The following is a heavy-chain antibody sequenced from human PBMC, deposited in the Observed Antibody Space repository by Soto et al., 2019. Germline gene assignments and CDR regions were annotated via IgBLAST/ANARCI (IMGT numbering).Heavy chain of an antibody. V-gene: IGHV4-34*01. CDR2: INHSGST. J-gene: IGHJ5*02. D-gene: IGHD3-10*01. CDR1: GGSFSGYY. CDR3: ARGRRVPGYYGSGSSPKGNWFDP. Sequence: SETLSLTCAVYGGSFSGYYWSWIRQPPGKGLEWIGEINHSGSTNYNPSLKSRVTISVDTSKNQFSLKLSSVTAADTAVYYCARGRRVPGYYGSGSSPKGNWFDPWGQGTLVTVSS.